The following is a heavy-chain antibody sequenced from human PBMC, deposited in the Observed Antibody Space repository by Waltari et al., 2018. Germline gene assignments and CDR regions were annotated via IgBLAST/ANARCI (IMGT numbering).Heavy chain of an antibody. Sequence: EVQLVESGGGLIQPGGSLRLSCAASGFTVSSNYMSWVRQAPGKGLEWVSVIYSVGSTSYADSVKGRFTISIDNSKNTLYLQMNSLRSEDTAVYYCARDGLTIAVDNAFDIWGQGTMVTVSS. V-gene: IGHV3-53*01. CDR3: ARDGLTIAVDNAFDI. D-gene: IGHD6-19*01. CDR2: IYSVGST. J-gene: IGHJ3*02. CDR1: GFTVSSNY.